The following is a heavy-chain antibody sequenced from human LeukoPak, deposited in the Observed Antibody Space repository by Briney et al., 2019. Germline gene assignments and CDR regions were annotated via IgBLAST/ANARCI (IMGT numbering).Heavy chain of an antibody. Sequence: SETLSLTCTVSGDSVSSATYYWNWIRQSAGKGLEWIGRIHTTDRPNYNPSLRSRVSISSDTSKNQFSLRLTSLTAADTAMYYCARGLYGSGTDFDNWGQGTLVTVSS. CDR1: GDSVSSATYY. D-gene: IGHD3-10*01. V-gene: IGHV4-61*02. CDR3: ARGLYGSGTDFDN. J-gene: IGHJ4*02. CDR2: IHTTDRP.